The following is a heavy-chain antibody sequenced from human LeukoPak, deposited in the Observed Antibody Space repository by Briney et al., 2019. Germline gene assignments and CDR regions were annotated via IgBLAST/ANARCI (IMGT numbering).Heavy chain of an antibody. CDR2: ISGSGGST. J-gene: IGHJ4*02. V-gene: IGHV3-23*01. Sequence: RPGGSLSLSCAASGFTLSSYAMSWVRQAPGKGLEWVSAISGSGGSTYYADSVKGRFTISRHNSKNTLYLQMNSLRAEDTAVYYCAKVAYIVVRKFYFDYWGQGTLVTVSS. CDR3: AKVAYIVVRKFYFDY. CDR1: GFTLSSYA. D-gene: IGHD2-21*01.